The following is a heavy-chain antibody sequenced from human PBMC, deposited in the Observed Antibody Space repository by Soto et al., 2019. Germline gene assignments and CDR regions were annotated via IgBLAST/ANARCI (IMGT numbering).Heavy chain of an antibody. CDR1: GYTFTTYG. CDR2: ISAYNGYT. Sequence: QVQLVQSGAEVKKPGASVKVSCKTSGYTFTTYGIAWVRQAPGQGLEWMGWISAYNGYTNYTQKFQGRLTMTTDTSTRTAYMDLRGLRSDDTAVYYCARDLSGGGELLIFWGQGTLVTVSS. D-gene: IGHD2-15*01. V-gene: IGHV1-18*04. J-gene: IGHJ4*02. CDR3: ARDLSGGGELLIF.